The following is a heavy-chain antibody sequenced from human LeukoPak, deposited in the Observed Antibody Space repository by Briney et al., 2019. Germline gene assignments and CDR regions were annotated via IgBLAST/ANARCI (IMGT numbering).Heavy chain of an antibody. D-gene: IGHD3-10*01. CDR2: ISAYNGNT. J-gene: IGHJ6*02. Sequence: EASVRVSCKASGYTFTSYGISWVRQSPGQGLEWMGRISAYNGNTNYAQELQGRVTMTTDTSTSTAYMELRSLRSDDTAVYYCARGDGPTSNYYGSGSSTLYYYYGMDVWGQGTTVTVSS. CDR1: GYTFTSYG. V-gene: IGHV1-18*01. CDR3: ARGDGPTSNYYGSGSSTLYYYYGMDV.